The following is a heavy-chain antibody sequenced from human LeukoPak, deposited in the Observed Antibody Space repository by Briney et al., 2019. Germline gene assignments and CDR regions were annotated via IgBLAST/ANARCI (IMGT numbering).Heavy chain of an antibody. CDR2: ISSSSSYI. V-gene: IGHV3-21*01. Sequence: GGSLRLSCAASGFTFSSYSMNWVRQAPGKGLEWVSSISSSSSYIYYADSVKGRFTISRDNAKNSLYLQMNSLRAEDTAVYYCARDQYCSGGSCYWDWGQGTLVTVSS. D-gene: IGHD2-15*01. CDR1: GFTFSSYS. J-gene: IGHJ4*02. CDR3: ARDQYCSGGSCYWD.